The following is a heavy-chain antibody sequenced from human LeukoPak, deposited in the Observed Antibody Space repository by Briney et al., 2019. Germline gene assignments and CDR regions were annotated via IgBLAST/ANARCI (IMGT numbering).Heavy chain of an antibody. J-gene: IGHJ3*02. CDR2: ISSSSSYI. Sequence: PGGSLRLSCAASGFTFSSYSMNWVRQAPGKGLEWVSSISSSSSYIYYADSVKGRFTISRDNAKNSLYLQMNSLRAEDTAVYYCARGLIWNSYRFDAFDIWGQGTMVTVSS. D-gene: IGHD1-7*01. V-gene: IGHV3-21*01. CDR1: GFTFSSYS. CDR3: ARGLIWNSYRFDAFDI.